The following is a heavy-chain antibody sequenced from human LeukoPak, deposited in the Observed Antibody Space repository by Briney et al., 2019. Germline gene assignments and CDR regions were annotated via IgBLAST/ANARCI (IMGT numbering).Heavy chain of an antibody. J-gene: IGHJ3*02. CDR2: IIPIFGTA. Sequence: SVKVSCKASGGTFSSYAISWVRQAPGQGLEWMGGIIPIFGTADYAQKFQGRVTITADESTSTAYMELSSLRSEDTAVYYCARGHYYGSGKYPTGAFDIWGQGTMVTVSS. CDR3: ARGHYYGSGKYPTGAFDI. D-gene: IGHD3-10*01. V-gene: IGHV1-69*13. CDR1: GGTFSSYA.